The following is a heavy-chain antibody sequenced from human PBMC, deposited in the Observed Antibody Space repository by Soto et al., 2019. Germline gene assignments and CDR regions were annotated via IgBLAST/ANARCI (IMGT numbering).Heavy chain of an antibody. CDR2: ISYDGSNK. V-gene: IGHV3-30*18. CDR1: GFTFSSYV. D-gene: IGHD6-19*01. Sequence: PGGSLRLSCAASGFTFSSYVMHWVRQTPGKGLEWVAVISYDGSNKYYADSVKGRFTISRDNSKNTLYLQMNSLRAEDTAVYYCAKDVRSSGWYPSVSWFDPWGQGTLVTVSS. CDR3: AKDVRSSGWYPSVSWFDP. J-gene: IGHJ5*02.